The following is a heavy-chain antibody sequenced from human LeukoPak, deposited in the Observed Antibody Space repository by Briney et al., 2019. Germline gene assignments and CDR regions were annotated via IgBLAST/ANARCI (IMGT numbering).Heavy chain of an antibody. V-gene: IGHV3-23*01. D-gene: IGHD3-22*01. CDR2: ISGSGGST. Sequence: GGSLRLSCAASAFTFSSYAMSWVRQAPGKGLEWVSAISGSGGSTYYADSVKGRFTISRDNSKNTLYLQMNSLRAEDTAVYYCAKPWDYYDSSGFVYFDYWGQGTLVTVSS. CDR1: AFTFSSYA. J-gene: IGHJ4*02. CDR3: AKPWDYYDSSGFVYFDY.